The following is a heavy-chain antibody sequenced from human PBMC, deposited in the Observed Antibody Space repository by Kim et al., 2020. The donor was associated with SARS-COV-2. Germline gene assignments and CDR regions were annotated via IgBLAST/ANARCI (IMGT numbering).Heavy chain of an antibody. J-gene: IGHJ5*02. CDR3: ARRGWFDP. Sequence: GGSTYYADSVTRRFTIPRDSSKNTLYLQMNSLRAEDTAVYYCARRGWFDPWGQGTLVTVSS. CDR2: GGST. V-gene: IGHV3-23*01.